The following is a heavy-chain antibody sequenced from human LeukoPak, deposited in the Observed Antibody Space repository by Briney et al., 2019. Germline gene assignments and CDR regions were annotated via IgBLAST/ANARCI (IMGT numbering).Heavy chain of an antibody. V-gene: IGHV4-39*07. D-gene: IGHD4-11*01. J-gene: IGHJ5*02. Sequence: SETLSLTCTVSGGSISSSSYYWGWIRQPPGTGLEWIGSIYYSGSTYHNPSLKSRVTISVDTSKNQFSLKLSSVTAADTAVYYCARARLNTVTPDDWFDPWGQGTLVTVSS. CDR1: GGSISSSSYY. CDR2: IYYSGST. CDR3: ARARLNTVTPDDWFDP.